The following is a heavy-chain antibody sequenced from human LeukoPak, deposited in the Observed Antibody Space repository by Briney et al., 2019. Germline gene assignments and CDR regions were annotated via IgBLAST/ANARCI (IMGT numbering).Heavy chain of an antibody. J-gene: IGHJ4*02. CDR2: INPTSGDT. D-gene: IGHD3-22*01. Sequence: GASVKVSCKASGGTFSSYAISWVRQAPGQGLEWMGRINPTSGDTNYAQKFQGRVTMTRDTSISTAYIELRRLRSDDTAVYYCARAYYYDSSAYYYDYWGQGTLVTVSS. CDR3: ARAYYYDSSAYYYDY. V-gene: IGHV1-2*06. CDR1: GGTFSSYA.